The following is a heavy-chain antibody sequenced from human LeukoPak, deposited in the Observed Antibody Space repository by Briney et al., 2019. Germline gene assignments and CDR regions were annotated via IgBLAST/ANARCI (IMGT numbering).Heavy chain of an antibody. CDR3: ATVGYCSGGSCYEVAFDI. V-gene: IGHV4-39*01. D-gene: IGHD2-15*01. J-gene: IGHJ3*02. Sequence: SETLSLTCTVSGGSISSSSYYWGWIRKPPGKGLEWIGSIYYSGSTYYNPSLKSRVTISVDTSKNQFSLKLSSVTAADTAVYYCATVGYCSGGSCYEVAFDIWGQGTMVTVSS. CDR1: GGSISSSSYY. CDR2: IYYSGST.